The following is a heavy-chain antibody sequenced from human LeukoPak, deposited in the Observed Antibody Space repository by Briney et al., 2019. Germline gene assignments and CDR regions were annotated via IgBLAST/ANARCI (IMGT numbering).Heavy chain of an antibody. CDR3: ARDLDY. Sequence: GGSLRLSCADSGFTFSSYAMHWVRQAPGKGLEWVAVISYDGSNKYYADSVKGRFTISRENSKNTLYLQMNSLRAEDTAVYYCARDLDYWGQGTLVTVSS. CDR1: GFTFSSYA. CDR2: ISYDGSNK. J-gene: IGHJ4*02. V-gene: IGHV3-30*04.